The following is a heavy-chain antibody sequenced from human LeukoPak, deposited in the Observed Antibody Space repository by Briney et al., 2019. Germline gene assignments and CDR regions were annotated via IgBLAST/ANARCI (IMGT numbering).Heavy chain of an antibody. D-gene: IGHD6-25*01. V-gene: IGHV4-39*01. CDR3: ARLWVANWFDP. CDR1: RGSIYTTIYY. Sequence: PPGSLSHTCIVSRGSIYTTIYYWGWIRQPPGKGLEWIGNIYYSGSTYYNPSFRSRVTISVDTSKNQFFLKLSSVTAADAAVYYCARLWVANWFDPWGQGTLVTVSS. J-gene: IGHJ5*02. CDR2: IYYSGST.